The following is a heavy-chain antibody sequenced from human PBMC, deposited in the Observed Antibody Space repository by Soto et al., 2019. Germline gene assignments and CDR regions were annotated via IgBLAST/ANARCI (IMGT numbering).Heavy chain of an antibody. CDR1: GFSFSRYA. CDR3: ARDAIGDATNWFDP. V-gene: IGHV3-48*02. J-gene: IGHJ5*02. Sequence: EVRLVESGGGLAQPGGSLRLSCAASGFSFSRYAMNWVRQSPGKGLEWVSYISMSGTIMFYAESVKGRFTISRDNAEKSLYLQMNSLRDEDTAMYYCARDAIGDATNWFDPWGQGTLVTVSS. CDR2: ISMSGTIM.